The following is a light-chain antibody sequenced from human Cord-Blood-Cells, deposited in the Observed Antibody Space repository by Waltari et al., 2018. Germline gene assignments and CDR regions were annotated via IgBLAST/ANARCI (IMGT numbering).Light chain of an antibody. CDR2: DAS. V-gene: IGKV3-11*01. CDR1: QSVSSY. J-gene: IGKJ2*01. Sequence: EIVLTQSPATLSLSPDERATLSCRASQSVSSYLAWYQQKPGQAPRLLIYDASNRATGIPARFSGSGSGTDFTLTISSLEPEDFAVYYCQQRSNWPPYTFGQGTKLEIK. CDR3: QQRSNWPPYT.